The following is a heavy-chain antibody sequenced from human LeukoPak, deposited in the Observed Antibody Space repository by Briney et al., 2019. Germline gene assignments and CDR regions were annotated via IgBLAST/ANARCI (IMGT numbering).Heavy chain of an antibody. D-gene: IGHD5-18*01. J-gene: IGHJ4*02. CDR2: ISYDGSNK. Sequence: PGRSLRLSCAASGFTFSSYGMPWVRQAPGKGLEWVAVISYDGSNKYYADSVKGRFTISRDNSKNTLYLQMNSLRAEDTAVYYCAKVHTAMARRGYFDYWGQGTLVTVSS. CDR1: GFTFSSYG. V-gene: IGHV3-30*18. CDR3: AKVHTAMARRGYFDY.